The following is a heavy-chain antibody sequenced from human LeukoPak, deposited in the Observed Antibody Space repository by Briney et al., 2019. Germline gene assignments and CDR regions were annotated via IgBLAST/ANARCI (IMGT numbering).Heavy chain of an antibody. J-gene: IGHJ4*02. CDR2: IHYSGST. CDR1: GGSISSYY. Sequence: SETLSLTCTVSGGSISSYYWSWIRQPPGKGLEWIGYIHYSGSTKYNPSLKSRVTISVDTSKNQFSLKLSSVTAADTAVCYCASISYGSGSIDYWGQGTLVTVSS. D-gene: IGHD3-10*01. V-gene: IGHV4-59*01. CDR3: ASISYGSGSIDY.